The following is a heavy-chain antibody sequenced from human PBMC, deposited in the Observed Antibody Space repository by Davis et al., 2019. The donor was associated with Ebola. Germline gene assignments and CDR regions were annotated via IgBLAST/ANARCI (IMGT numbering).Heavy chain of an antibody. D-gene: IGHD3-10*01. Sequence: AASVKVSCKASGYTFTVYYMHWVRQAPGQGLEWMGWINPNSGGTDYAQKFQGRVTMTRDTSISTAYMELSRLRSDDTAVYYCARTSGSYYYYGMDVWGQGTTVTVSS. J-gene: IGHJ6*02. CDR1: GYTFTVYY. CDR3: ARTSGSYYYYGMDV. V-gene: IGHV1-2*02. CDR2: INPNSGGT.